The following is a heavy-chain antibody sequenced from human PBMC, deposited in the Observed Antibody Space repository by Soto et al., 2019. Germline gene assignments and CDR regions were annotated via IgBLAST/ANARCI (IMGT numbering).Heavy chain of an antibody. J-gene: IGHJ4*02. Sequence: PSETLSLTCAIYGGSFSGYYWSWIRQSPGKGLEWIGEINHSGSTNYNPSLKSRVTISIDTSKNQFSLNLNSVTAADTAVFYCGSGMGWGRYYFDYWAKGTLVTVPS. CDR1: GGSFSGYY. V-gene: IGHV4-34*01. D-gene: IGHD3-16*01. CDR2: INHSGST. CDR3: GSGMGWGRYYFDY.